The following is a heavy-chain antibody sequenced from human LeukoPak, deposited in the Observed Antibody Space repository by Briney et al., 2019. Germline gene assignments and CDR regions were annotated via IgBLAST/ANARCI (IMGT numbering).Heavy chain of an antibody. Sequence: GGSLRLSCAASGFTFSSYAMSWVRQAPGKGLEWVSSISNSSGSTYYADSVKGRFTISRDNSKNTLYLQMNSLRAEDTAVYYCASGGAPAGYWGQGTLVIVSS. J-gene: IGHJ4*02. D-gene: IGHD6-25*01. CDR3: ASGGAPAGY. CDR1: GFTFSSYA. V-gene: IGHV3-23*01. CDR2: ISNSSGST.